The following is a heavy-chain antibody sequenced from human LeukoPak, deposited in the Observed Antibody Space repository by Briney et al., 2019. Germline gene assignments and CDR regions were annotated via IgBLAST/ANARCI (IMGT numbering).Heavy chain of an antibody. CDR1: GFTFSSYA. CDR2: ISYDGSNK. CDR3: ARDTLGEYYFDY. J-gene: IGHJ4*02. V-gene: IGHV3-30-3*01. Sequence: GRSLRLSCAASGFTFSSYAMHWVRQAPGKGLEWVAVISYDGSNKYYADSVKGRFTISRDNSKNTLYLQMNSLRAEDTAVYYCARDTLGEYYFDYWGQGTLVTVSS.